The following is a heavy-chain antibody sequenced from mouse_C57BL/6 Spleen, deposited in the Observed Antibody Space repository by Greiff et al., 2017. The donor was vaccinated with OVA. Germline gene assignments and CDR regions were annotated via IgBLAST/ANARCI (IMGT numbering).Heavy chain of an antibody. Sequence: EVQVVESGPGLVKPSQSLSLTCSVTGYSITSGYYWNWIRQFPGNKLEWMGYISYDGSNNYNPSLKNRISITRDTSKNQFFLKLNSVTTEDTATYYCASLYYDYEAYWGQGTLVTVSA. J-gene: IGHJ3*01. V-gene: IGHV3-6*01. CDR2: ISYDGSN. D-gene: IGHD2-4*01. CDR1: GYSITSGYY. CDR3: ASLYYDYEAY.